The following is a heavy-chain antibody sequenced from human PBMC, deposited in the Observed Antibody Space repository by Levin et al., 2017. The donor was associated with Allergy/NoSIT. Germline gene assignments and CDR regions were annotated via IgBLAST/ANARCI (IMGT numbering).Heavy chain of an antibody. Sequence: LSLTCAASGFTFSSSGMHWVRQAPGKGLEWVAVISYDGSNKYYADSVKGRFTISRDNSKNTLYLQMNSLRAEDTAVYYCAKDRSRRSRSWYRYYYGMDVWGQGTTVTVSS. CDR1: GFTFSSSG. CDR2: ISYDGSNK. CDR3: AKDRSRRSRSWYRYYYGMDV. V-gene: IGHV3-30*18. D-gene: IGHD6-13*01. J-gene: IGHJ6*02.